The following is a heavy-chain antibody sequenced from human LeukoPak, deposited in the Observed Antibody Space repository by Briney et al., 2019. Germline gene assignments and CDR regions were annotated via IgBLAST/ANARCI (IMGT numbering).Heavy chain of an antibody. D-gene: IGHD6-6*01. V-gene: IGHV3-21*01. CDR2: ISSSSSYI. J-gene: IGHJ4*02. CDR1: GFTFSSYS. Sequence: GGSPRLSCAASGFTFSSYSMNWVRQAPGKGLEWVSSISSSSSYIYYADSVKDRFTISRDNAKNSLYLQMNSLRAEDTAVYYCASVLGGSSLDWGQGTLVTVSS. CDR3: ASVLGGSSLD.